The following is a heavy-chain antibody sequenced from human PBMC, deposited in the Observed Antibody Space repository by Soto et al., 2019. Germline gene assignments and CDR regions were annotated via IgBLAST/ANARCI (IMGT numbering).Heavy chain of an antibody. D-gene: IGHD3-3*01. CDR3: ARDSGVLMTNWFDP. V-gene: IGHV1-2*02. J-gene: IGHJ5*02. CDR2: INPNSGGT. Sequence: QVQWVQSGAEVKKPGASVKVSCKVSGYTFSDFYVHWLRQAPGQGLEWMGWINPNSGGTYNAQKFQGRVTLTRDTFISTAYMELDRLTSDDTAVYYCARDSGVLMTNWFDPWGQGTLVTVSS. CDR1: GYTFSDFY.